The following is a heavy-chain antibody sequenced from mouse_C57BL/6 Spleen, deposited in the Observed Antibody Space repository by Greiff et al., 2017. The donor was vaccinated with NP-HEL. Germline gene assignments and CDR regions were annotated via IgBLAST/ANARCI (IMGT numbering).Heavy chain of an antibody. Sequence: EVMLVESGGGLVKPGGSLKLSCAASGFTFSSYAMSWVRQTPEKRLEWVATISDGGSYTYYPDNVKGRFTISRDNAKNNLYLQMSHLKSEDTAMYYCARDYYGSSPYLDYWGQGTTLTVSS. J-gene: IGHJ2*01. V-gene: IGHV5-4*01. CDR3: ARDYYGSSPYLDY. CDR1: GFTFSSYA. D-gene: IGHD1-1*01. CDR2: ISDGGSYT.